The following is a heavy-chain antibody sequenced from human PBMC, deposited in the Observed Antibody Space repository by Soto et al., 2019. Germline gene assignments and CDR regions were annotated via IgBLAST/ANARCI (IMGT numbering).Heavy chain of an antibody. CDR3: ARVIWFEIPENTHDYYVDV. J-gene: IGHJ6*03. D-gene: IGHD3-10*01. CDR1: GFTFSSYG. Sequence: GGSLRLSCAASGFTFSSYGMHWVRQAPGKGLEWVAVIWYDGSNKYYADSVKGRFTISRDNSKNTLYLQMNSLRAEDTAVYYCARVIWFEIPENTHDYYVDVWGKGTTVTVSS. V-gene: IGHV3-33*01. CDR2: IWYDGSNK.